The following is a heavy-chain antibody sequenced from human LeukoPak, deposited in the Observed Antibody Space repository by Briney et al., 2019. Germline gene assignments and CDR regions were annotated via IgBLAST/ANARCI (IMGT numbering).Heavy chain of an antibody. CDR2: ISRGGDVT. V-gene: IGHV3-23*01. D-gene: IGHD2-15*01. CDR3: AARPREVAVPYDY. J-gene: IGHJ4*02. Sequence: GGSLRLSCAASGFTFSTYAMTWVRQAPGKGLEWVSLISRGGDVTYYADSVKGRFTISRDSSKNTLYLQMHSLRAEDTAVYYCAARPREVAVPYDYWGQGTLVTVSS. CDR1: GFTFSTYA.